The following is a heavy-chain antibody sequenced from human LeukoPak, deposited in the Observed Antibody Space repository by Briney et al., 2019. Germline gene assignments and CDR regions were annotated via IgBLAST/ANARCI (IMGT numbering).Heavy chain of an antibody. Sequence: GGSLRLSCAASGFTFSNYWMSWVRQAPGKGLEWVTNIKRDESEIYYVDSVKGRFTVSRDNAKNSLYLQMNSLRAEDTAVYYCAADLVGASGGAFDIWGQGTMVTVSS. CDR1: GFTFSNYW. J-gene: IGHJ3*02. CDR2: IKRDESEI. CDR3: AADLVGASGGAFDI. D-gene: IGHD1-26*01. V-gene: IGHV3-7*03.